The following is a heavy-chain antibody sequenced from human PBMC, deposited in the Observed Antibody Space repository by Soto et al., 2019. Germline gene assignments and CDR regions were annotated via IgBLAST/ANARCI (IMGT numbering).Heavy chain of an antibody. CDR3: ARILFGRSVAGGYFYMDV. V-gene: IGHV2-26*01. Sequence: HVTLKESGPVLVKPTETLTLTCTVSGFSLSNGKVGVSWIRQPPGKALEWLAHIFSNDEKSYRTSLKSRLTMSEDTSKSQVVLTMTNVDPVDTGGYYCARILFGRSVAGGYFYMDVWGKGTTVTVSS. CDR2: IFSNDEK. D-gene: IGHD6-19*01. J-gene: IGHJ6*03. CDR1: GFSLSNGKVG.